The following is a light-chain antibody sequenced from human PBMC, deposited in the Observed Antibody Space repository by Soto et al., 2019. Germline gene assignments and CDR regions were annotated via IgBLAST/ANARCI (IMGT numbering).Light chain of an antibody. CDR2: KAS. Sequence: DIQMTQSPSTLSASVGDRVTITCRASQSISSWLAWYQQKPGKAPRLLIYKASDLESGVPSRFSGSGSGTDFTLTISSLQPDDFATYYCQQYCSYPQTFGQGTKVDIK. CDR1: QSISSW. CDR3: QQYCSYPQT. V-gene: IGKV1-5*03. J-gene: IGKJ1*01.